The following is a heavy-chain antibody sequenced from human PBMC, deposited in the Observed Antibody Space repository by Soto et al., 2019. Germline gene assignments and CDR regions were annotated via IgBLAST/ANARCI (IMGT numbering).Heavy chain of an antibody. CDR2: IYYSGST. V-gene: IGHV4-59*01. Sequence: QVQLQESGPGLVKPSETLSLTCTVSGGSISSYYWSWIRQPPGKGLEWIGYIYYSGSTNYNPSLKSRVTXSXXXXXXXXXXXLSSVTAADTAVYYCASSYYYYYMDVWGKGTTVTVSS. J-gene: IGHJ6*03. CDR3: ASSYYYYYMDV. CDR1: GGSISSYY.